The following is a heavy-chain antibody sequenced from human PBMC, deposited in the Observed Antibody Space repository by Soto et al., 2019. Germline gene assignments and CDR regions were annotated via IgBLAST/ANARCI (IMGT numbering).Heavy chain of an antibody. CDR1: GYTFTDFW. J-gene: IGHJ4*02. Sequence: PGESLKISCKGSGYTFTDFWIAWVRQMPGKGMEWMGLVYPDDSDTRYSPSLQGQVTISADKSISTAYLQWRSLKASDTAMYYCARRDYYDSTAYFYSGQGTLVTVSS. V-gene: IGHV5-51*01. CDR3: ARRDYYDSTAYFY. CDR2: VYPDDSDT. D-gene: IGHD3-22*01.